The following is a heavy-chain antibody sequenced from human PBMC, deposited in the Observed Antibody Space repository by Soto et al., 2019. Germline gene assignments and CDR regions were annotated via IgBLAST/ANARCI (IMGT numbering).Heavy chain of an antibody. J-gene: IGHJ5*02. D-gene: IGHD3-3*01. V-gene: IGHV4-39*01. CDR3: ASHKITIFGVVIIPAWFDT. CDR1: GGSISSSSYY. CDR2: IYYSGST. Sequence: SETLSLTCTVSGGSISSSSYYWGWIRQPPGKGLEWIGSIYYSGSTYYNPSLKSRVTISVDTSKNQFSLKLSSVTAADTAVYYCASHKITIFGVVIIPAWFDTWGQGTLVTVS.